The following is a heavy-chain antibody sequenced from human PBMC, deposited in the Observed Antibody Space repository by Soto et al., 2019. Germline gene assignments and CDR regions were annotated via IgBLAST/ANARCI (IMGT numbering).Heavy chain of an antibody. Sequence: SETLSLTCAVYGGSFSGYYWSWIRQPPGKGLEWIGEINHSGSTNYNPSLKSRVTISVDTSKNQFSLKLSSVTAAETAVYYCAREKSGAYYDYVWGSYRTQYYFDYWGQGTLVTVSS. CDR2: INHSGST. V-gene: IGHV4-34*01. CDR3: AREKSGAYYDYVWGSYRTQYYFDY. J-gene: IGHJ4*02. CDR1: GGSFSGYY. D-gene: IGHD3-16*01.